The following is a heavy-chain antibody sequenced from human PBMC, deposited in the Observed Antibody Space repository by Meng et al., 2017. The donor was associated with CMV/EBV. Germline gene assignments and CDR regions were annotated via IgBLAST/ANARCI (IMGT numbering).Heavy chain of an antibody. D-gene: IGHD1-26*01. V-gene: IGHV2-5*02. CDR1: GFSLSTSGVG. CDR2: IYWDDDK. J-gene: IGHJ4*02. CDR3: AHISYCTPDLGFDY. Sequence: SGPTLVKPTQTLTLTCTFSGFSLSTSGVGVGWIRQPPGKALEWLALIYWDDDKRYSPSLKSRLTITKDTSKNQVVLTMTNMDPVDTATYYCAHISYCTPDLGFDYWGQGTLVTVSS.